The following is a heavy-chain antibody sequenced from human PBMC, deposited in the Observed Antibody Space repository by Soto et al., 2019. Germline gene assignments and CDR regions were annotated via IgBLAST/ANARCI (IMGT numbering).Heavy chain of an antibody. D-gene: IGHD4-17*01. CDR1: GYTFTSYA. CDR2: MNLNSGYT. Sequence: QVQLVQSGAEVKKPGASVKVSCKASGYTFTSYAINWVRQATGQGLEWMGWMNLNSGYTGYAQKFQGRVTMTRDNSIPTAFMELSSLRSEDTAVYYCARANGDFDYWGQGTLVTVSS. CDR3: ARANGDFDY. J-gene: IGHJ4*02. V-gene: IGHV1-8*01.